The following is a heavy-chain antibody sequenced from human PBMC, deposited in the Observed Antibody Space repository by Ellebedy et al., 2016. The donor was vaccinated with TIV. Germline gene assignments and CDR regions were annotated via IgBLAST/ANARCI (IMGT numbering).Heavy chain of an antibody. CDR1: GFTFSDYH. D-gene: IGHD5-24*01. J-gene: IGHJ4*02. CDR2: IIVGGST. V-gene: IGHV3-69-1*01. CDR3: VRDSTHGYDDY. Sequence: GESLKISCAASGFTFSDYHMNWVRQAPGKGLEWVSSIIVGGSTYDAGSVKGRFIISRDNAENSLYLQMNSLRVEDTAVYYCVRDSTHGYDDYWGQGTLVTVSS.